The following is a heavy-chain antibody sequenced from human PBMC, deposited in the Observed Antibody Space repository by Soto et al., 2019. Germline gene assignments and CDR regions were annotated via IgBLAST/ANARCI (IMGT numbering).Heavy chain of an antibody. CDR1: GGTFSIYT. CDR3: ARDRPGVSGSYHFFDS. CDR2: IYPSDGNT. Sequence: ASVKVSCTASGGTFSIYTISWVRQAPGQGLEWMGLIYPSDGNTNYAHRFQGRVTMTRDTSTSTVYMELTSLRSEDTAVYYCARDRPGVSGSYHFFDSWGQGTLVTVSS. J-gene: IGHJ4*02. V-gene: IGHV1-46*03. D-gene: IGHD1-26*01.